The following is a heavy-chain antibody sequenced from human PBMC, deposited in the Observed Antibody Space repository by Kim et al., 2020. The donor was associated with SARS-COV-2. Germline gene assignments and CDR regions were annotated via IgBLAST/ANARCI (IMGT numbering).Heavy chain of an antibody. CDR2: INSDGSST. J-gene: IGHJ5*02. CDR1: GFTFSSYW. CDR3: AREGGVAMGGFDP. V-gene: IGHV3-74*01. D-gene: IGHD5-12*01. Sequence: GGSLRLSCAASGFTFSSYWMHWVRQAPGKGLVWVSRINSDGSSTSYADSVKGRFTISRDNAKNTLYLQMNSLRAEDTAVYYCAREGGVAMGGFDPWGQGTLVTVSS.